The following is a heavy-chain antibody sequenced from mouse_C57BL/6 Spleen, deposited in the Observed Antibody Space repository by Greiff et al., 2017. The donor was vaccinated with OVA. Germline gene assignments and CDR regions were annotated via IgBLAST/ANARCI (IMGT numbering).Heavy chain of an antibody. CDR3: ARYGPAGFAY. J-gene: IGHJ3*01. Sequence: QVQLQQSGAELVRPGTSVKVSCKASGYAFTNYLIEWVKQRPGPGLEWIGVINPGSGGTNYNEKFKGKATLTADKSYSTAYMQLSSLTSEDSAVYFCARYGPAGFAYWGQGTLVTVSA. D-gene: IGHD1-1*02. CDR2: INPGSGGT. V-gene: IGHV1-54*01. CDR1: GYAFTNYL.